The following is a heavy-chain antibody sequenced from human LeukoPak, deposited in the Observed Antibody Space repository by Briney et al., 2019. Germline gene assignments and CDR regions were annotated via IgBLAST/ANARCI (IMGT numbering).Heavy chain of an antibody. J-gene: IGHJ1*01. CDR2: ISDNSKHR. V-gene: IGHV3-21*05. CDR3: VRDMTTVTTCYLQH. D-gene: IGHD4-17*01. CDR1: AFTFTSYR. Sequence: GGSLRLSCALSAFTFTSYRINCVRHPPGEGLEWVSRISDNSKHRYYADSVKSRFTISKDNSESAQYLVMNSQRAEDTAVYCCVRDMTTVTTCYLQHWGQGTLVTVSS.